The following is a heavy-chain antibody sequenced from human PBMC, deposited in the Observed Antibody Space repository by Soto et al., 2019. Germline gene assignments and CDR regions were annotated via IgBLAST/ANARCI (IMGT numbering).Heavy chain of an antibody. CDR3: VGGQYYFDY. CDR1: GFPFSAYG. CDR2: ISYDGSNK. J-gene: IGHJ4*02. Sequence: QVQLVESGGGVVQPGGSLRPSCAASGFPFSAYGMHWVREGPGKGLEWVAVISYDGSNKFYADSVKGRFTISRDNSRNTLYLQMNSLRPEDTALYYCVGGQYYFDYRGQGTLVIVSS. D-gene: IGHD3-10*01. V-gene: IGHV3-30*03.